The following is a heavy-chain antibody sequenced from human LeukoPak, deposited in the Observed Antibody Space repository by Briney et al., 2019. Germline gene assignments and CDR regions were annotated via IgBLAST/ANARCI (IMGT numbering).Heavy chain of an antibody. D-gene: IGHD2-2*01. CDR2: ISSSSSYI. V-gene: IGHV3-21*01. CDR1: GFTVSSNY. CDR3: ARELGGSTSCDGMDV. Sequence: GGSLRLSCAASGFTVSSNYMSWVRQAPGKGLEWVSSISSSSSYIYYADSVKGRFTISRDNAKNSLYLQMNSLRAEDTAVYYCARELGGSTSCDGMDVWGQGTTVTVSS. J-gene: IGHJ6*02.